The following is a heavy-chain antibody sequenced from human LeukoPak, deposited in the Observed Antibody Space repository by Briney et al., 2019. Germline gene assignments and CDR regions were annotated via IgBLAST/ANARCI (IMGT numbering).Heavy chain of an antibody. CDR1: GIIFSSDA. J-gene: IGHJ6*02. D-gene: IGHD2-2*01. CDR2: ISGSGGST. CDR3: ARGYAIGYYGMDV. V-gene: IGHV3-23*01. Sequence: PGGSLGLSCAASGIIFSSDAMSWVRQAPGKGLEWVSAISGSGGSTYYADSVKGRFTISRDNSKNTLYLQMNSLRAEDTAVYYCARGYAIGYYGMDVWGQGTTVTVSS.